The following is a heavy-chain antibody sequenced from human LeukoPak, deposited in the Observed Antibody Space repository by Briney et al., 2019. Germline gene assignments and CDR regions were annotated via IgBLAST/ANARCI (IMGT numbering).Heavy chain of an antibody. Sequence: PGGSLRLSCAASGFTFSSYGMHWVRQAPGKGLEWVAVIWYDGSNKYYADSVKGRFTISRDNSKNTLYLQMNSLRAEDTAVHYCARDRTMVRGVSILYYFDYWGQGTLVTVSS. V-gene: IGHV3-33*01. CDR1: GFTFSSYG. D-gene: IGHD3-10*01. CDR2: IWYDGSNK. J-gene: IGHJ4*02. CDR3: ARDRTMVRGVSILYYFDY.